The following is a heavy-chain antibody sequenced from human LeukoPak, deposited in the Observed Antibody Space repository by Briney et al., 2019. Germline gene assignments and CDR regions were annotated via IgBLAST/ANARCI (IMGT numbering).Heavy chain of an antibody. CDR1: RYTFTSYY. CDR3: ASEKDYYDSTAPFDY. Sequence: ASVKVSCKASRYTFTSYYMHWVRQAPGQGLEWMGIINPSGGSTSYAQKFQGRVTMTRDTSTSTVYMELSSLRSEDTAVYYCASEKDYYDSTAPFDYWGQGTLVTVSS. V-gene: IGHV1-46*03. J-gene: IGHJ4*02. CDR2: INPSGGST. D-gene: IGHD3-22*01.